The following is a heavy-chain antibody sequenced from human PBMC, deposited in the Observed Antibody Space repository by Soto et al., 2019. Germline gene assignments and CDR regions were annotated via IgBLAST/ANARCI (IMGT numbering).Heavy chain of an antibody. CDR1: GGSFSGYY. V-gene: IGHV4-34*01. J-gene: IGHJ4*02. Sequence: SETLSLTCAVYGGSFSGYYWSWIRQPPGKGLEWIGEINHSGSTNYNPSLKSRVTISVDTSKNQFSLKLSSVAAADTAVHYCARARPRTYYYDSSGYHPNDYWGQGTLVTVSS. CDR3: ARARPRTYYYDSSGYHPNDY. CDR2: INHSGST. D-gene: IGHD3-22*01.